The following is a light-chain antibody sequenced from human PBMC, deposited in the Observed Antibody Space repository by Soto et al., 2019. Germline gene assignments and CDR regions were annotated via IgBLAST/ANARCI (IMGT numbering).Light chain of an antibody. CDR2: GAS. V-gene: IGKV3-20*01. Sequence: EIVLTQSPGTLSLSPGERATLSCRASQSVSSSYLAWYQQKPGQAPRLLIYGASSRATGIPDRFSGSGSGTDFTLTISRPEPEDFAVYYCQQYGSSPLLTFGQGTRLEIK. CDR3: QQYGSSPLLT. CDR1: QSVSSSY. J-gene: IGKJ5*01.